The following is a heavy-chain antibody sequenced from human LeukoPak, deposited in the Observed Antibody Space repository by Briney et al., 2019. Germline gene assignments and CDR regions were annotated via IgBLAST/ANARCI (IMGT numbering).Heavy chain of an antibody. D-gene: IGHD2-21*02. CDR2: ISSSSTI. J-gene: IGHJ4*02. CDR1: GFTFSSYS. Sequence: GGSLRLSCAASGFTFSSYSMNWVRQAPGKGLEWVSYISSSSTIYYADSVKGRFTISRDNAKNSLYLQMNSLRAEDTAVYYCAREQYCGGDCYDYFDYWGQGTLVTVSS. CDR3: AREQYCGGDCYDYFDY. V-gene: IGHV3-48*01.